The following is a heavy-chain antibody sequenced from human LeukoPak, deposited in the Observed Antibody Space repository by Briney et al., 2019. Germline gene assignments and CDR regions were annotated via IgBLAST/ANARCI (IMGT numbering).Heavy chain of an antibody. CDR2: ISGSFIGT. Sequence: GGTLRLSCAASGFTFSSYGMSWVRRAPGKGLEWVSAISGSFIGTYYADSVKGRFTISRDNSKNTLYLQMNSLRAEDTAVYYCANDVVVTAWLFDYWGQGTLVTVSS. CDR3: ANDVVVTAWLFDY. V-gene: IGHV3-23*01. J-gene: IGHJ4*02. CDR1: GFTFSSYG. D-gene: IGHD2-21*02.